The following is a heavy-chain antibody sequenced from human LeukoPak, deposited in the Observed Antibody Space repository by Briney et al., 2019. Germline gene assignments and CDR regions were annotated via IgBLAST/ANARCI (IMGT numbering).Heavy chain of an antibody. CDR3: ARDNGSGWSNLYYFDY. CDR2: INPNSGGT. D-gene: IGHD6-19*01. V-gene: IGHV1-2*02. Sequence: ASVKVSCKVSGYTLTELSMHWVRQAPGQGLEWMGWINPNSGGTNYAQKFQGRVTMTRDTSISTAYMELSRLRSDDTAVYYCARDNGSGWSNLYYFDYWGQGTLVTVSS. CDR1: GYTLTELS. J-gene: IGHJ4*02.